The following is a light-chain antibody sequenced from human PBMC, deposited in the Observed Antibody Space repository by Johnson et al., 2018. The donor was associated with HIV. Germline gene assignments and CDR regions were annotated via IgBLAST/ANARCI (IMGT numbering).Light chain of an antibody. J-gene: IGLJ1*01. CDR3: GTWDSSLSAYV. V-gene: IGLV1-51*01. Sequence: QSVLTQPPSVSAAPGQKVTISCSGSSSNIGNNDVSWYQQLPGTAPKLLIYDNNKRPSGIPDRFSGSKSGTSSTLGITGLQTGDEADYYCGTWDSSLSAYVLGTGTKVTVL. CDR1: SSNIGNND. CDR2: DNN.